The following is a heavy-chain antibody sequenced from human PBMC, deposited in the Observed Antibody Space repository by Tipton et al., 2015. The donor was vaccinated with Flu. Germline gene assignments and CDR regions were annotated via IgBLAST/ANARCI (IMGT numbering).Heavy chain of an antibody. J-gene: IGHJ4*02. CDR2: ISSTSRYI. D-gene: IGHD7-27*01. V-gene: IGHV3-21*06. CDR1: GFDLSTYS. Sequence: GSLRLSCATSGFDLSTYSMSWVRQAPGKGLEFVASISSTSRYIYYGTSVKGRFTMSRDNAKNSVFLQMNNLRVEDSAVYFCARDGGLWGEGHAYWGQGTLVTVSS. CDR3: ARDGGLWGEGHAY.